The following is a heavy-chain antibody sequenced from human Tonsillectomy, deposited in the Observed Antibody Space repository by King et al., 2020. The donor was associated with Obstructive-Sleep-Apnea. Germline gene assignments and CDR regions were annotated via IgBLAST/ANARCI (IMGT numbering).Heavy chain of an antibody. CDR3: AHRSSGGPSGFDY. J-gene: IGHJ4*02. CDR2: IYLDDYK. CDR1: GFSLSTSGVG. V-gene: IGHV2-5*02. Sequence: TLKESGPTLVKPTQTLTLTCTFSGFSLSTSGVGVGWIRQAPGKALELLALIYLDDYKRYHTSLKIRLTITKDTSENHVGLTMTNMYPVDTATFYCAHRSSGGPSGFDYWGQGTLVTVSS. D-gene: IGHD6-19*01.